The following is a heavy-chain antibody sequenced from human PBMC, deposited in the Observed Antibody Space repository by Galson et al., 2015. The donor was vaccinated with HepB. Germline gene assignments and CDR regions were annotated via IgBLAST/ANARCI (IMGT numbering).Heavy chain of an antibody. J-gene: IGHJ6*02. CDR1: GYTFTSYY. CDR3: ARANVQWLVRRDYVDYYYGMDV. V-gene: IGHV1-46*01. CDR2: INPSGGST. Sequence: SVKVSCKASGYTFTSYYMHWVRQAPGQGLEWMGIINPSGGSTSYAQKFQGRVTMTRDTSTSTVYMELSSLRSEDTAVYYCARANVQWLVRRDYVDYYYGMDVWGQGTTVTVSS. D-gene: IGHD6-19*01.